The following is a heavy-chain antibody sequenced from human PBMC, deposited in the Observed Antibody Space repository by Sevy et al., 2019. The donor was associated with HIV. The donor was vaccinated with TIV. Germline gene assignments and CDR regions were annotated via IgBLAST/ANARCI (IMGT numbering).Heavy chain of an antibody. D-gene: IGHD6-13*01. J-gene: IGHJ4*02. CDR3: ARVEQQLGPFDY. CDR1: GFTFSSYS. Sequence: GRSLRLSCAASGFTFSSYSMNWVRQAPGKGLEWVSSISSSSSYIYYADSVKGRFTISRDNAKNSLCLQMNSLRAEDTAVYYCARVEQQLGPFDYWGQGTLVTVSS. V-gene: IGHV3-21*01. CDR2: ISSSSSYI.